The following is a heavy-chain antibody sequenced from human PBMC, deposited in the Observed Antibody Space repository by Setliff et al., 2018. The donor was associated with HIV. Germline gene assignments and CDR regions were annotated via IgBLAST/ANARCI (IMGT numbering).Heavy chain of an antibody. CDR2: INHSGST. V-gene: IGHV4-34*01. J-gene: IGHJ3*02. Sequence: SETLSLTCAVYGGSFSGYYLSWIRQPPGKGLEWIGEINHSGSTNYNPALKSRVTISVDTSKNQFSLKLSSVTAADTAVYYCASDTGATPDAFDIWGQGIMVTVTS. CDR1: GGSFSGYY. D-gene: IGHD1-26*01. CDR3: ASDTGATPDAFDI.